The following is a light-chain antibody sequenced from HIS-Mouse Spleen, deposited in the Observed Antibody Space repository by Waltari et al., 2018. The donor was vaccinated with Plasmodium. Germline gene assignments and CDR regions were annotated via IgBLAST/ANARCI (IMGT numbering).Light chain of an antibody. CDR2: EGS. V-gene: IGLV2-23*03. CDR1: SRHVGSYNL. J-gene: IGLJ2*01. CDR3: CSYAGSSTFVV. Sequence: QSALTQPASVSGSPGQSITISCPGTSRHVGSYNLVPWYQQHPGTAPKLMIYEGSKRPAGVSNRFSGSKSGNTASLTISGLQAEDEADYYCCSYAGSSTFVVFGGGTKLTVL.